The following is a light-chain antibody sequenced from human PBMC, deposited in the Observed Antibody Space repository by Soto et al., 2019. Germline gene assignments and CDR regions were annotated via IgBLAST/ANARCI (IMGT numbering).Light chain of an antibody. Sequence: QSALTQPASGSGSPGQSITISCTGTSSDVGGYNYVSWYQQHPGKAPKLMFYDVSNRPSGVSNRFAGSKSGNTASLTISGLQAEDEADYYCSSYTSSSTRVFGNGTKLTVL. CDR1: SSDVGGYNY. CDR2: DVS. J-gene: IGLJ1*01. CDR3: SSYTSSSTRV. V-gene: IGLV2-14*01.